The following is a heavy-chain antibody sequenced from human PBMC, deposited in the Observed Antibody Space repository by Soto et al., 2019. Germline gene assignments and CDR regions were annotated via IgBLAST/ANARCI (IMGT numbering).Heavy chain of an antibody. D-gene: IGHD2-2*01. CDR1: GYTFTNHD. CDR2: MNPNSDYT. V-gene: IGHV1-8*01. J-gene: IGHJ4*02. CDR3: ARGLTYCRTTSCYSIDY. Sequence: ASVKVSCKTSGYTFTNHDINWVRQAAGHGLEWMGWMNPNSDYTGYAQKFQGRVTMTSNTSINTAYMELSSLRSEDTAVYYCARGLTYCRTTSCYSIDYWGQGTPVTVSS.